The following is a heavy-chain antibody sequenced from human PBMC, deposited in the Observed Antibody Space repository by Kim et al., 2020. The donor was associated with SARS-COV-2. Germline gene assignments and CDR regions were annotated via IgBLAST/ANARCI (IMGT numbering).Heavy chain of an antibody. D-gene: IGHD2-15*01. J-gene: IGHJ4*02. V-gene: IGHV3-7*01. Sequence: ADSAKGRITISRDNPKDSLFRQMNLLRAEDTAVYFCAREIPGVASNFDLWGQGTQVTVSS. CDR3: AREIPGVASNFDL.